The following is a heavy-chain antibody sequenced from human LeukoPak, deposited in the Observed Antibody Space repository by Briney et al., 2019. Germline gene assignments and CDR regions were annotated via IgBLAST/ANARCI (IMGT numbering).Heavy chain of an antibody. J-gene: IGHJ6*02. CDR2: IIPILGIA. CDR3: ASDNSGSSYEYYYGMDV. CDR1: GGTFSSYA. D-gene: IGHD3-10*01. V-gene: IGHV1-69*04. Sequence: ASVKVSCKASGGTFSSYAISWVRQAPGQGLEWMGRIIPILGIANYAQKFQGRVTITADKSTSTAYMELSSLRSEDTAVYYCASDNSGSSYEYYYGMDVWGQGTTVTVSS.